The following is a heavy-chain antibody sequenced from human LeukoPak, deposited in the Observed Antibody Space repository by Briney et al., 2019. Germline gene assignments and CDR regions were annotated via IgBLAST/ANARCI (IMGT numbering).Heavy chain of an antibody. CDR2: INSDGSGT. CDR3: ARSDSGQIDF. J-gene: IGHJ4*02. V-gene: IGHV3-74*01. CDR1: GFAFSGYW. Sequence: GGPLRLSCAASGFAFSGYWMHWVRQAPEKGLMWVSRINSDGSGTNYADSVKGRFTISRDNAKNILYLQMNSLGAEDAAVYYCARSDSGQIDFWGQGTLVTVSS. D-gene: IGHD5-12*01.